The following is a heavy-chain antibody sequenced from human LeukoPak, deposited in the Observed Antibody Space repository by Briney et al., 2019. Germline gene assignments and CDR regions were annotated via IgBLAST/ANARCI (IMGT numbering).Heavy chain of an antibody. CDR1: GFTFSSYS. J-gene: IGHJ4*02. Sequence: GGSLRLSCAASGFTFSSYSMNWVRQAPGKGLEWVSSISSSSSYIYYADSVKGRFTISRDNSKNTLYLQMNSLRAEDTAVYYCAEDRDVYGSGSYSDWGQGTLVTVSS. CDR3: AEDRDVYGSGSYSD. D-gene: IGHD3-10*01. V-gene: IGHV3-21*04. CDR2: ISSSSSYI.